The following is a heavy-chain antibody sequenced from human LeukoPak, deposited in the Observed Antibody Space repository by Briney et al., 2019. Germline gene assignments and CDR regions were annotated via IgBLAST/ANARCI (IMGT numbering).Heavy chain of an antibody. Sequence: SETLSLTCSVSGGSISSSSFYWGWIRQPPGKGLEWIGSIYYSGSTYYIPSLKSRVTISLDTSKNQFSLKLSSVTAADTAVYYCARVSTFDYYGSGSYYLDVWGQGTTVTVSS. V-gene: IGHV4-39*07. J-gene: IGHJ6*02. CDR1: GGSISSSSFY. CDR2: IYYSGST. CDR3: ARVSTFDYYGSGSYYLDV. D-gene: IGHD3-10*01.